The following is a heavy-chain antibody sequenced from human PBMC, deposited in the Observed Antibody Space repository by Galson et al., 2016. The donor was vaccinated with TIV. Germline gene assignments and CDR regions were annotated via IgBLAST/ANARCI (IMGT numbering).Heavy chain of an antibody. D-gene: IGHD4-17*01. V-gene: IGHV3-30-3*01. CDR1: GFTFNTYA. CDR3: ARSLTSDYGDPLDY. J-gene: IGHJ4*02. CDR2: ISNDGNTK. Sequence: SLRLSCAASGFTFNTYAIHWVRQAPGKGLEWVAVISNDGNTKHYADSVKSRFTISRDNSKNTVFLQMNSLRPEDTALYYCARSLTSDYGDPLDYWGQGTLVTVSS.